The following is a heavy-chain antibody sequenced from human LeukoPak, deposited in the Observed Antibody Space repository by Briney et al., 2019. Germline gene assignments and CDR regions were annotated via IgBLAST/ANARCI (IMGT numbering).Heavy chain of an antibody. V-gene: IGHV1-2*02. D-gene: IGHD6-13*01. Sequence: ASVKASCKASGYMFTDYYMHWVRQAPGQGLEWMGWIKPNSGGTNYAQKFQGRVTMTRDTSISTVYMELSSLRSDDTALYYCARDPQSYASSWFSSYYGMDVWGQGTTVTVSS. CDR1: GYMFTDYY. J-gene: IGHJ6*02. CDR2: IKPNSGGT. CDR3: ARDPQSYASSWFSSYYGMDV.